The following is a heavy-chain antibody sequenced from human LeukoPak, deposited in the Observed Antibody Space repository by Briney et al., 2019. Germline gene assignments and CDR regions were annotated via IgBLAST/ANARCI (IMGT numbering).Heavy chain of an antibody. CDR1: GFTFSSYW. J-gene: IGHJ4*02. Sequence: GGSLRLSCAASGFTFSSYWMSWVRQAPGKGLEWVANIKKDGSEKYYVDSVKGRFTISRDNAKTSLYLQMNSLRAEDTAVYYCATSFGPVIAAAGTGADWGQGTLVTVSS. V-gene: IGHV3-7*03. CDR3: ATSFGPVIAAAGTGAD. CDR2: IKKDGSEK. D-gene: IGHD6-13*01.